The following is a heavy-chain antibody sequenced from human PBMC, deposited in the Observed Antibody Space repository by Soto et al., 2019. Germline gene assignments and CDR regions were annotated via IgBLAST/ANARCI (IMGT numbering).Heavy chain of an antibody. CDR3: ARVGEVVPAAMRLYYYYYYMDV. CDR1: GFTFSSYS. V-gene: IGHV3-21*01. CDR2: ISSSSSYI. J-gene: IGHJ6*03. Sequence: PGGSLRLSCAASGFTFSSYSMNWVRQAPGKGLEWVSSISSSSSYIYYADSVKGRFTISRDNAKNSLYLQMNSLRAEDTAVYYCARVGEVVPAAMRLYYYYYYMDVWGKGTTVTVSS. D-gene: IGHD2-2*01.